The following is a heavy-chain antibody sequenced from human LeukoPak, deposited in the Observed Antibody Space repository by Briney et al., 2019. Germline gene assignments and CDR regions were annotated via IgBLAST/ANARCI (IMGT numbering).Heavy chain of an antibody. J-gene: IGHJ4*02. V-gene: IGHV4-39*01. CDR3: ARHVGRAGDEPYFDY. Sequence: SETLSLTCTVSGGSISSRRYYWGWIRQPPGQGLEWIGSIYNSGIMYYDPSLKSRVTISVDTSKNQFSLNLISVTAADTAVYYCARHVGRAGDEPYFDYWGQGALVTVSS. D-gene: IGHD4-17*01. CDR2: IYNSGIM. CDR1: GGSISSRRYY.